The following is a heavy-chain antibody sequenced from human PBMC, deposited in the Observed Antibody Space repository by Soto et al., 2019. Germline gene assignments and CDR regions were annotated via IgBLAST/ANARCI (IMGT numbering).Heavy chain of an antibody. CDR2: ISGSGGST. D-gene: IGHD3-10*01. V-gene: IGHV3-23*01. CDR3: AKDRPLRNNGERGIGDY. Sequence: EVQLLESGGGLVQPGGSLRLSCAASGFTFSSYAMSWVRQAPGKGLEWVSAISGSGGSTYYADSVKGRFTISRDNSKNTLYLQMNSLRAEDTAVYYCAKDRPLRNNGERGIGDYWGQGTLVTVSS. J-gene: IGHJ4*02. CDR1: GFTFSSYA.